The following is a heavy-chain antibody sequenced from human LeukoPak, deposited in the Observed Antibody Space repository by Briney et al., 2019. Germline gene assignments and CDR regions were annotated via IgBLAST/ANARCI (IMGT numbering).Heavy chain of an antibody. D-gene: IGHD6-13*01. CDR1: GFTFSSYG. J-gene: IGHJ4*02. CDR2: IWYDGSNK. V-gene: IGHV3-33*01. CDR3: VRSSMAAAGPFDY. Sequence: GGSLRLSCAASGFTFSSYGMHWDRQAPGKGLEWVTVIWYDGSNKYYADSVKGRFTISRDNSKNTLYLQMNSLRAEDTAVYYCVRSSMAAAGPFDYWGQGILVTVSS.